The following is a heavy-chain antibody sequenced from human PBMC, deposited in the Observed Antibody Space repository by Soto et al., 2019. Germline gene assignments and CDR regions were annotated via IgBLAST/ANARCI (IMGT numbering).Heavy chain of an antibody. J-gene: IGHJ5*02. Sequence: SETLSLTCTVSGGSISSYYWSWIRQPAGKGLEWIGRIYTSGSTYYNPSLKSRVTISVDTSKNQFSLKLSSVTAADTAVYYCARCLAAAGWFDPWGQGTLVTVSS. CDR3: ARCLAAAGWFDP. V-gene: IGHV4-4*07. D-gene: IGHD6-13*01. CDR1: GGSISSYY. CDR2: IYTSGST.